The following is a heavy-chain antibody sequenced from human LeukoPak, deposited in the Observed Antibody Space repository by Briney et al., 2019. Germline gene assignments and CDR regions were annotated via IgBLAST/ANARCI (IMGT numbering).Heavy chain of an antibody. CDR3: ARDEGYSYTDY. CDR2: TSRSGSTI. J-gene: IGHJ4*02. CDR1: GFTFSDYY. D-gene: IGHD5-18*01. Sequence: PGGSLRLSCAASGFTFSDYYMSWIRQAPGKGLEWISYTSRSGSTIFYADSVKGRFTISRDNAKNSLFLQMNSLRAEDTAVYYCARDEGYSYTDYWGQGTLVTVSS. V-gene: IGHV3-11*01.